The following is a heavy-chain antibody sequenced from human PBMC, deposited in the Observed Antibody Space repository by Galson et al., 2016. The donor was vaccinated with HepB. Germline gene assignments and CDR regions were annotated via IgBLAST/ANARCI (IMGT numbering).Heavy chain of an antibody. D-gene: IGHD6-19*01. J-gene: IGHJ4*02. Sequence: SLRLSCAASAFTFSNYGMHWVRQAPGKGLEWVVGIWTDGSNKYYGDSVKGRFTISRDNSKNTLYLQMNSLRAEDTAVYYCAKSKGGVWSYYFDYWGQGTLVTVSS. CDR3: AKSKGGVWSYYFDY. CDR1: AFTFSNYG. CDR2: IWTDGSNK. V-gene: IGHV3-33*06.